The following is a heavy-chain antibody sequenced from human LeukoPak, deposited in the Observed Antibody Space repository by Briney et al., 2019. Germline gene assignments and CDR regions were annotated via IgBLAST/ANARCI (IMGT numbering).Heavy chain of an antibody. CDR1: GASISGYY. D-gene: IGHD1-26*01. V-gene: IGHV4-4*07. CDR3: ARSRSGYLTDY. J-gene: IGHJ4*02. Sequence: SSETLSLTCTVSGASISGYYWTWIRQPAGKGLEWIGRINTSGSTNYNPSLKSRVTMSVDTSKNQISLKLSSVTAADTAVYYCARSRSGYLTDYWGQGTLVTVSS. CDR2: INTSGST.